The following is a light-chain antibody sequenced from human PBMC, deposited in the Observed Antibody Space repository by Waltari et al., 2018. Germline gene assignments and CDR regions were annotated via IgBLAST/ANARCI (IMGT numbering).Light chain of an antibody. CDR2: DVS. Sequence: QSALTQPASVSGSPGQSITISCTGTASDVAFYNYDSWYQQHPGKAPKVIIYDVSERPSGVSNRFSGSKSGNSAFLTISGLQAEDEADYYCNSYTGSSSWVFGGGTKLTV. V-gene: IGLV2-14*03. J-gene: IGLJ3*02. CDR3: NSYTGSSSWV. CDR1: ASDVAFYNY.